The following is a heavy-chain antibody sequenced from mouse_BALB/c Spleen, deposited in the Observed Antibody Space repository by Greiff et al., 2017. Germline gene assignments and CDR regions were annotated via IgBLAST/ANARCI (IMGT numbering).Heavy chain of an antibody. D-gene: IGHD1-1*01. Sequence: VQLKQSGPELVKPGASVKISCKASGYTFTDYNMHWVKQSHGKSLEWIGYIYPYNGGTGYNQKFKSKATLTVDNSSSTAYMELRSLTSEDSAVYYCARKTLLRAMDYWGQGTSVTVSS. V-gene: IGHV1S29*02. CDR2: IYPYNGGT. CDR1: GYTFTDYN. J-gene: IGHJ4*01. CDR3: ARKTLLRAMDY.